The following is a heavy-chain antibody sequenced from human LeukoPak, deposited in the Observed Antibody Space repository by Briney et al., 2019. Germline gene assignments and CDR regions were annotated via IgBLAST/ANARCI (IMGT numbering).Heavy chain of an antibody. D-gene: IGHD3-9*01. Sequence: GGSLRLSCAASGFTFSSYSMNWVRQAPGKRLEWVSSISSSSYIYYADSVKGRFTISRDNSKNTLYLQMNSLRAEDTAVYYCAREPPGYFGLQSWFDPWGQGTLVTVSS. CDR2: ISSSSYI. V-gene: IGHV3-21*01. J-gene: IGHJ5*02. CDR1: GFTFSSYS. CDR3: AREPPGYFGLQSWFDP.